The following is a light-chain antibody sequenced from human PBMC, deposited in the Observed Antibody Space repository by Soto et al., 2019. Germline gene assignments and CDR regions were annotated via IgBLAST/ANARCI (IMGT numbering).Light chain of an antibody. V-gene: IGLV2-11*01. Sequence: QSALTQPRSVSGSPGQSVTISCTGTSSDVGDYNFVSWYQQHPGKAPKLVIYDVTKRPSGVPDRFSASKSGNTASLTISGLQADDEADYYCCSYAGSYTYVFGTGTKLTV. CDR2: DVT. J-gene: IGLJ1*01. CDR3: CSYAGSYTYV. CDR1: SSDVGDYNF.